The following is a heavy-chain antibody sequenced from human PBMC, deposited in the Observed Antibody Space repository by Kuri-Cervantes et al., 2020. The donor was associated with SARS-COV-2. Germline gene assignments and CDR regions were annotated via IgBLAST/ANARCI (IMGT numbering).Heavy chain of an antibody. V-gene: IGHV3-23*01. CDR2: ISGSGGST. CDR1: GFTFSSYA. CDR3: AKGLWFGELFSYGMDV. Sequence: GGSLRLSCAASGFTFSSYAMSWVRQAPGKGLEWVSAISGSGGSTYYADSVKGRFTISRDNSKNTLYLQMNSLRAEDTAVYYCAKGLWFGELFSYGMDVLGQGTTVTVSS. J-gene: IGHJ6*02. D-gene: IGHD3-10*01.